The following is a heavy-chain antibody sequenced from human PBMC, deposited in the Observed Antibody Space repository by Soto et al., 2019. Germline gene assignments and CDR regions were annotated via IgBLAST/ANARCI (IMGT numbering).Heavy chain of an antibody. Sequence: GGSLRLSCAASGFTFSSYGMHWVRQAPGKGLEWVAVISYDGSNKYYADSVKGRFTISRDNSKNTLYLQMNSLRAEDTAVYYCAKDLYSSGWYYFDYWGQGTLVTV. CDR2: ISYDGSNK. J-gene: IGHJ4*02. CDR3: AKDLYSSGWYYFDY. D-gene: IGHD6-19*01. V-gene: IGHV3-30*18. CDR1: GFTFSSYG.